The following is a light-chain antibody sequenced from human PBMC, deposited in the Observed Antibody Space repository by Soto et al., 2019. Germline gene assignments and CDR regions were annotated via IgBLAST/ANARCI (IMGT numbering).Light chain of an antibody. V-gene: IGLV3-21*02. CDR1: DIGSKS. CDR2: DDS. CDR3: QVWDNDSYHFV. J-gene: IGLJ1*01. Sequence: ELTQPPSVSVAPGQTARITCEENDIGSKSVHWYQQKPGQAPVLVVFDDSDRPSGIPDRFSGSNSRNTATLTIDSVEAGDEADYYCQVWDNDSYHFVFGSGTKV.